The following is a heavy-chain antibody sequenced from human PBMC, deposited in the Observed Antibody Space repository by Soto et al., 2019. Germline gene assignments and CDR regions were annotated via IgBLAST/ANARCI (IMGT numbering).Heavy chain of an antibody. V-gene: IGHV4-30-2*01. CDR3: ARGYHCDATTCYAQPRFGP. D-gene: IGHD2-2*01. J-gene: IGHJ5*02. CDR2: IYHSGGT. CDR1: GGSITTNDYS. Sequence: PSETLSLTCDVSGGSITTNDYSWNWFRQPPGKGLEWIGYIYHSGGTFYNPSLKSRVSMSVDRSKNQFSLRLNSVTAADTAVYYCARGYHCDATTCYAQPRFGPWGQGALVTVSS.